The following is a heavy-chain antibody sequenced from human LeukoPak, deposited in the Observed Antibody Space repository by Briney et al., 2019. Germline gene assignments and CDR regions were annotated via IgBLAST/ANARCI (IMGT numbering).Heavy chain of an antibody. V-gene: IGHV4-61*01. Sequence: SETLSLTCTVSGGSVSSGSYYWSWIWQPPGKGLEWIGYIYYSGSTNYNPSLKSRVTISVDTSKNQFSLKLSSVTAADTAVYYCARGRSYFQHWGQGTLVTVSS. J-gene: IGHJ1*01. CDR1: GGSVSSGSYY. CDR3: ARGRSYFQH. D-gene: IGHD4-17*01. CDR2: IYYSGST.